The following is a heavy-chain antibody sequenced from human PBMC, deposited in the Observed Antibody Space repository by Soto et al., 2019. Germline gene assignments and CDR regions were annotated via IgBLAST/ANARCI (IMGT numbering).Heavy chain of an antibody. J-gene: IGHJ6*02. CDR2: IYYSGST. V-gene: IGHV4-30-4*01. CDR1: GGSISSGDYY. D-gene: IGHD2-2*01. CDR3: GTMPIVVEPAPMDV. Sequence: TLSLTCHVSGGSISSGDYYWSWIRQPPGKVLEWIGYIYYSGSTSYNASLKSRTSISADPSNNQFSLKLHSLTAADTAVYFCGTMPIVVEPAPMDVWGPGTSVTVSS.